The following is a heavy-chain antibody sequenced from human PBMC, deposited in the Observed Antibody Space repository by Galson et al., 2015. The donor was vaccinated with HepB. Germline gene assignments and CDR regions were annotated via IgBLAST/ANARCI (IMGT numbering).Heavy chain of an antibody. CDR1: GSSFTSYW. J-gene: IGHJ4*02. Sequence: QSGAEVKKPGESLRISCKGSGSSFTSYWISWVRQMPGKGLEWMGRIDPSDSYTNYSPSFQGHVTISADKSISTAYLQWSSLKASDTAMYYCARLEVMLTYYYDSSFPHWGQGTLVTVSS. CDR2: IDPSDSYT. CDR3: ARLEVMLTYYYDSSFPH. D-gene: IGHD3-22*01. V-gene: IGHV5-10-1*01.